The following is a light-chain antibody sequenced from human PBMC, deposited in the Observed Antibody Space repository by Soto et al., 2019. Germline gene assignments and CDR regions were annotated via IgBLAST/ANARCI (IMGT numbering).Light chain of an antibody. Sequence: DIVMTQSPDSLAVSLGERATINCKSSQSVLYSSNNKNYLAWYQQKPGQPPKLLIYWASTRESGVPDRFSGSGSGKDFTLTNSSLQAEDVAVYYCQQYYSTPLTFGGGTNVDI. CDR2: WAS. CDR1: QSVLYSSNNKNY. V-gene: IGKV4-1*01. CDR3: QQYYSTPLT. J-gene: IGKJ4*01.